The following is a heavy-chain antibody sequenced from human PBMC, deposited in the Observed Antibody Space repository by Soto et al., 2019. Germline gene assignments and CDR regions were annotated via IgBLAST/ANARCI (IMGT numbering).Heavy chain of an antibody. V-gene: IGHV3-30*18. D-gene: IGHD3-22*01. CDR3: AKIPYYYDSSGYYSPRRQDAFDI. CDR1: GFTFSSYG. Sequence: PGGSLRLSCAASGFTFSSYGMHWVRQAPGKGLEWVAVISYDGSNKYYADSVKGRFTISRDNSKNTLYLQMNSLRAEDTAVYYCAKIPYYYDSSGYYSPRRQDAFDIWGQGTMVTVSS. CDR2: ISYDGSNK. J-gene: IGHJ3*02.